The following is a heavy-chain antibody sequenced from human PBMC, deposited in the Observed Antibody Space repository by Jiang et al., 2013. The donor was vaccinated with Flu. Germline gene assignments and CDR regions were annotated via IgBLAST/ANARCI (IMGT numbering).Heavy chain of an antibody. V-gene: IGHV1-18*01. CDR3: ARAAYSSGWYGFQHGYYFDY. CDR1: GYTFTSYG. J-gene: IGHJ4*02. CDR2: ISAYNGNT. D-gene: IGHD6-19*01. Sequence: GAEVKKPGASVKVSCKASGYTFTSYGISWVRQAPGQGLEWMGWISAYNGNTNYAQKLQGRVTMTTDTSTSTAYMELRSLRSDDTAVYYCARAAYSSGWYGFQHGYYFDYWGQGTLVTVSS.